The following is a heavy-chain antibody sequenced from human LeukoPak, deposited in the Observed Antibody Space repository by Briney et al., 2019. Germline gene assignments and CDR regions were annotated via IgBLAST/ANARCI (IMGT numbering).Heavy chain of an antibody. CDR1: GYSINSGYC. CDR2: ICHTGNT. Sequence: PSETLSLTCTVSGYSINSGYCWGWIRQPPGRGLEWIGGICHTGNTFYNPSLESRVTILIDTSKNHFSLNLRSVTAADTAVYYCARDNRYYYDSSGFDRLRAFDIWGQGTVVTVSS. D-gene: IGHD3-22*01. CDR3: ARDNRYYYDSSGFDRLRAFDI. V-gene: IGHV4-38-2*02. J-gene: IGHJ3*02.